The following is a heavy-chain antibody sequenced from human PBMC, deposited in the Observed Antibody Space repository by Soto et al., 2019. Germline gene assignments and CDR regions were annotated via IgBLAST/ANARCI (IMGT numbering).Heavy chain of an antibody. CDR1: GGSFSNFG. CDR3: AREGSGYNF. D-gene: IGHD5-12*01. V-gene: IGHV1-69*13. J-gene: IGHJ4*02. CDR2: IVPVFGRP. Sequence: SVKVSCKAPGGSFSNFGISWVRQAPGQGLEWMGGIVPVFGRPNYAQRFRGRLTITADESTSTGCMELISLRSDDTAVYYCAREGSGYNFWGPGTLVTVSS.